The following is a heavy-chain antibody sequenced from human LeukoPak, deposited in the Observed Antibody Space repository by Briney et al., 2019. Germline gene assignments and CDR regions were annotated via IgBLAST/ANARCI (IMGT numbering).Heavy chain of an antibody. D-gene: IGHD3-10*01. CDR2: IKQDGSEK. Sequence: GGSLRLSCAASGFTFSSYWMSWVRQAPGKGLEWVANIKQDGSEKYYVDSVKGRFTISRDNAKNSLYLQMNSLRAEDTAVYYCARAIDYYGSAWFDPWGQGTLVTVSS. J-gene: IGHJ5*02. CDR1: GFTFSSYW. CDR3: ARAIDYYGSAWFDP. V-gene: IGHV3-7*01.